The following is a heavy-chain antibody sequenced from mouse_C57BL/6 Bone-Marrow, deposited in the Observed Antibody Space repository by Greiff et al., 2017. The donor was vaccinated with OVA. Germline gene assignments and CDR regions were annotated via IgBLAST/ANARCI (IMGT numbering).Heavy chain of an antibody. CDR3: ATQLGRSAFWFAY. CDR2: ISSGSSTI. J-gene: IGHJ3*01. CDR1: GFTFSDYG. V-gene: IGHV5-17*01. D-gene: IGHD3-1*01. Sequence: EVHLVESGGGLVKPGGSLKLSCAASGFTFSDYGMHWVRQAPEKGLEWVAYISSGSSTIYYADTVKGRFTISRDNAKNTLFLQMTSLRSEDTAMYYSATQLGRSAFWFAYWGQGTLVTVSA.